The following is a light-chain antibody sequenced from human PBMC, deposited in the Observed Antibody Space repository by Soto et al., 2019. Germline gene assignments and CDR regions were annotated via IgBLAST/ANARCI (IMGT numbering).Light chain of an antibody. J-gene: IGLJ3*02. CDR3: QSYDSSLGAWV. Sequence: QSVLTQPPSVSGAPGQRVTISCTGSSSNIGAGFDVHWYQHLPGTAPKLLIYGTSNRPSGVPDRFSGSKSGASASLAITGLQAADESDYYCQSYDSSLGAWVFGGGTKVTVL. V-gene: IGLV1-40*01. CDR1: SSNIGAGFD. CDR2: GTS.